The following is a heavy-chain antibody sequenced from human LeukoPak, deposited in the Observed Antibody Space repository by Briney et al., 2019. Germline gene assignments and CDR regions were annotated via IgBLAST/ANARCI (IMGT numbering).Heavy chain of an antibody. D-gene: IGHD6-19*01. J-gene: IGHJ4*02. CDR2: IYYSGST. CDR1: GGSIGSSSYY. CDR3: ARRRAVAGLTFDY. Sequence: SETLSLTCTVSGGSIGSSSYYWGWIRQPPGKGLEWIGSIYYSGSTYYNPSLKSRVTISVDTSKNQFSLKLSSVTAADTAVYYCARRRAVAGLTFDYWGQGTLVTVSS. V-gene: IGHV4-39*01.